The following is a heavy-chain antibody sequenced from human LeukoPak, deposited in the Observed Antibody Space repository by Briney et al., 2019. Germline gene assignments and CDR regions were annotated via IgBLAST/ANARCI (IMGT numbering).Heavy chain of an antibody. J-gene: IGHJ3*02. CDR3: ARDFSGGSSYGAFDI. CDR2: ISSSSSYI. CDR1: GFTFSSYS. V-gene: IGHV3-21*01. Sequence: GGSPRLSCAASGFTFSSYSMNWVRQAPGKGLEWVSSISSSSSYIYYADSVKGRFTISRDNAKNSLYLQMNSLRAEDTAVYYCARDFSGGSSYGAFDIWGQGTMVTVSS. D-gene: IGHD2-15*01.